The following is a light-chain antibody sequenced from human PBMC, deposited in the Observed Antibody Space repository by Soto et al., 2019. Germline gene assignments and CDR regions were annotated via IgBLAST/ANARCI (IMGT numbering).Light chain of an antibody. V-gene: IGLV2-8*01. CDR3: SSYAGDNTYV. Sequence: QSVLTQPPSASGSPGQSVSISCTGTSRDIGDYNSVSWYQQHPGKAPKLIIYEVNRRPSGVPNRFSASKSANTASLTVAGLQAEDEADYYCSSYAGDNTYVFGTGTKLTVL. CDR2: EVN. CDR1: SRDIGDYNS. J-gene: IGLJ1*01.